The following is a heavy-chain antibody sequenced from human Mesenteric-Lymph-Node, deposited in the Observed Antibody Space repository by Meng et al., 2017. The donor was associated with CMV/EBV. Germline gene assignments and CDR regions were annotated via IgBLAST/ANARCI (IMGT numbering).Heavy chain of an antibody. CDR1: GFTFSDYN. D-gene: IGHD2-2*01. Sequence: GGSLRLSCAASGFTFSDYNMNWVRQAPGKGLEWVSSISSSSSYIYYADSVKGRFTISRDNAKNSLYLQMNSLRAEDTAVYYCARPTSRYCSSTSCYLYGMDVWGQGTTVTVSS. CDR3: ARPTSRYCSSTSCYLYGMDV. V-gene: IGHV3-21*01. J-gene: IGHJ6*02. CDR2: ISSSSSYI.